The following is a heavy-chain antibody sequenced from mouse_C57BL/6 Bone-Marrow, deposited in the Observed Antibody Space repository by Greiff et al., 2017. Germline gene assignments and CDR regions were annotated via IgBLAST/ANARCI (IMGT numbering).Heavy chain of an antibody. Sequence: EVQLQQSGPELVKPGASVKISCKASGYTFTDYYMNWVKQSPGKSLEWIGDINPNNGGTSYNQKFKGKATLTVDKSSSTAYMELRSLTSEDSAVYYCAGGTVGVWGTGTTVTVSS. CDR2: INPNNGGT. CDR1: GYTFTDYY. D-gene: IGHD1-1*01. V-gene: IGHV1-26*01. CDR3: AGGTVGV. J-gene: IGHJ1*03.